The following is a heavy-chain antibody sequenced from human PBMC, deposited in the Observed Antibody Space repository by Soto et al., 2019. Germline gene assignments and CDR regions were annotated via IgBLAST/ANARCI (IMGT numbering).Heavy chain of an antibody. Sequence: LGESLKISCEASGYTFTKYYITWVRQMPGKGLEWMGKIDPSDSYTTYSPSFQGHVTMSVDKSISTAYLQWSSLKASDTAMYYCAKTPLYYDSGGYYWYFDYWGQGTLVTVSS. CDR3: AKTPLYYDSGGYYWYFDY. CDR1: GYTFTKYY. J-gene: IGHJ4*02. V-gene: IGHV5-10-1*01. D-gene: IGHD3-22*01. CDR2: IDPSDSYT.